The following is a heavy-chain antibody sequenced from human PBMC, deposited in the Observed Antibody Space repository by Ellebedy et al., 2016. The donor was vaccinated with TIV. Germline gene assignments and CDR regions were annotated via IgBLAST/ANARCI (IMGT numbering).Heavy chain of an antibody. Sequence: ASVKVSCKASGFTFTSSAMQWVRQARGQRLEWIGWIVVGSGNTNYAQKFQERVTITRDMSTSTAYMELSSLRSEDTAVYYCAATIVVVPAGAYGMDVWGQGTTVTVSS. CDR3: AATIVVVPAGAYGMDV. CDR2: IVVGSGNT. D-gene: IGHD2-2*01. J-gene: IGHJ6*02. CDR1: GFTFTSSA. V-gene: IGHV1-58*02.